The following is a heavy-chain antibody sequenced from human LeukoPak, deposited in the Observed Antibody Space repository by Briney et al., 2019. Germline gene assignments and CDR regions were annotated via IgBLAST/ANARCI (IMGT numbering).Heavy chain of an antibody. Sequence: GGSLRLSCAASGFTFSRYGMHWVRQAPGKGLEWVAVAYGDGSDKYYADSVKGRFTISKDLSRNTLYMQMNSLRAEDTAMYYCATGSGHYYDHWGQGTLVTVSS. CDR3: ATGSGHYYDH. J-gene: IGHJ4*02. D-gene: IGHD3-22*01. V-gene: IGHV3-33*01. CDR2: AYGDGSDK. CDR1: GFTFSRYG.